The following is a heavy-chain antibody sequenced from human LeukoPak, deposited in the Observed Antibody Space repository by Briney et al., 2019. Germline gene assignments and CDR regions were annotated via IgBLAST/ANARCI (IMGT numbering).Heavy chain of an antibody. Sequence: ASVKVSCKASGGTFSSYAISWVRQAPGQGLEWMGWISAYNGNTNYAQKLQGRVTMTTDTSTSTAYMELRSLRSDDTAVYYCARDNVRYGMDVWGQGTTVTVSS. CDR1: GGTFSSYA. V-gene: IGHV1-18*01. CDR3: ARDNVRYGMDV. J-gene: IGHJ6*02. CDR2: ISAYNGNT. D-gene: IGHD2-8*01.